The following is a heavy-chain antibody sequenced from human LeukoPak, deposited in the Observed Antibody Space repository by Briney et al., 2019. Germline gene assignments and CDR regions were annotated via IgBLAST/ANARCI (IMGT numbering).Heavy chain of an antibody. J-gene: IGHJ4*02. CDR3: ARGPISNYYGSGSPGGFLLGFDY. CDR1: GFALSSHW. D-gene: IGHD3-10*01. Sequence: PGGSLRLSCAASGFALSSHWMTWVRQVPGRGPEWVANVNRDGSETYYLDSVKGRFTISRDNAKNSLYLQMNSLRDEDTAVYYCARGPISNYYGSGSPGGFLLGFDYWGQGTLVTVSS. CDR2: VNRDGSET. V-gene: IGHV3-7*01.